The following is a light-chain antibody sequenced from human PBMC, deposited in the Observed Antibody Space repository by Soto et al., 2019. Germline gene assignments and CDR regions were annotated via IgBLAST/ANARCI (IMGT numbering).Light chain of an antibody. Sequence: QSALTQPPSASGSPGQSVTISCTGTSSDVGGYKYVSWYQQQPGKAPKLMIFEVNRRPSGVPDRFPGSKSGNTASLSVSGLQAEYEAEYYCSSYAGINSLGVFGTGTKLTVL. CDR1: SSDVGGYKY. V-gene: IGLV2-8*01. J-gene: IGLJ1*01. CDR2: EVN. CDR3: SSYAGINSLGV.